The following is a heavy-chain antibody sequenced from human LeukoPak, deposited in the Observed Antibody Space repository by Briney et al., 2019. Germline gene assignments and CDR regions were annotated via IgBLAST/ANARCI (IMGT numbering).Heavy chain of an antibody. CDR1: GDSISSSSYY. Sequence: PSETLSLTCTVSGDSISSSSYYWGWIRQPPGKGLEWIGSIYYSGSTYYNPSLKSRVTISVDTSKNQFSLKLSPVTAANKAEYFCASNTWGSGSYALAYYYYYMDVWGKGTTVTVSS. J-gene: IGHJ6*03. CDR2: IYYSGST. CDR3: ASNTWGSGSYALAYYYYYMDV. V-gene: IGHV4-39*01. D-gene: IGHD3-10*01.